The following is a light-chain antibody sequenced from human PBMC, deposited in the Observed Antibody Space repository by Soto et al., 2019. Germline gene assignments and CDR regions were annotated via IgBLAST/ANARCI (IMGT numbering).Light chain of an antibody. V-gene: IGLV1-40*01. Sequence: QAVVTQPPSVSGAPGQRVTISCTGSSSNIGAVLGVHWYQQLPGTAPKLLIYGNSNRPSGVPDPFPGSKSGTSASLAHTGLQAEDAADYYCQSYDYSLSGSVFGGGTQLTVL. CDR3: QSYDYSLSGSV. CDR2: GNS. J-gene: IGLJ7*01. CDR1: SSNIGAVLG.